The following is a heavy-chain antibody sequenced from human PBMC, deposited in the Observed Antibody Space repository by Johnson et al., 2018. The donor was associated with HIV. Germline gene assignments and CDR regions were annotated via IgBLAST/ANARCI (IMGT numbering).Heavy chain of an antibody. J-gene: IGHJ3*02. Sequence: VQLVESGGGLVQPGRSLRLSCAASGFTFSDYYMSRIRQAPGKGLEWVANINRDGSEKYYVDSVKGRFTISRDNAKNSLYLQMNSLRAEDTAVYYCARETDIAPYSGSYPTQAFDIWGQGTMVTVSS. CDR3: ARETDIAPYSGSYPTQAFDI. V-gene: IGHV3-7*01. CDR2: INRDGSEK. D-gene: IGHD1-26*01. CDR1: GFTFSDYY.